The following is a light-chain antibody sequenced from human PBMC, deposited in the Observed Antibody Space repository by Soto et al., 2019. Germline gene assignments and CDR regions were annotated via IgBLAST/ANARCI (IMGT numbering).Light chain of an antibody. CDR1: QSVSSSY. CDR3: LQHNSYPLT. V-gene: IGKV3-20*01. J-gene: IGKJ5*01. Sequence: EIVLTQSPGTLSLSPGERATLSCRASQSVSSSYLAWYQQKPGQAPRLLIYGASSRATGIPDRFSGSGSGTDFTLTISSLQPDDFATYYCLQHNSYPLTFGQGTRLEI. CDR2: GAS.